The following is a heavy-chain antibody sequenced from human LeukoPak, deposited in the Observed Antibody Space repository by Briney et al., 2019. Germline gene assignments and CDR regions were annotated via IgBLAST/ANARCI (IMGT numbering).Heavy chain of an antibody. D-gene: IGHD5-12*01. V-gene: IGHV3-23*01. Sequence: GGSLRLSCVASGFTLRSYVMNWVRQTPGKGLEWVSSISGSGDSTFYADSVKGRFSISRDNSKNTLYLQMNSLRAEDTAVYYCAKDGEWLPLRNYYYMDVWGKGTTVTISS. CDR3: AKDGEWLPLRNYYYMDV. CDR2: ISGSGDST. J-gene: IGHJ6*03. CDR1: GFTLRSYV.